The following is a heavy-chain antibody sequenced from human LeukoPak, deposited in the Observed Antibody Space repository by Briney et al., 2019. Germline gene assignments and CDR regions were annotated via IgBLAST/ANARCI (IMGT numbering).Heavy chain of an antibody. CDR3: ARSTSSEYDIYHFDY. V-gene: IGHV3-23*01. J-gene: IGHJ4*02. CDR2: ISGSGGVT. CDR1: GFTFSSYV. Sequence: PGGSLRLSCAASGFTFSSYVMSWVRQAPGEGLEWVSVISGSGGVTYYADSVKGRFTISRDNSKNTLYLQMNSLRAEDSAVYYCARSTSSEYDIYHFDYWGQGTLVTVSS. D-gene: IGHD3-9*01.